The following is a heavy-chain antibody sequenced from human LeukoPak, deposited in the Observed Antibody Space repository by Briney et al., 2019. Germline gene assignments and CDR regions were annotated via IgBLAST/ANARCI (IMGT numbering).Heavy chain of an antibody. D-gene: IGHD3-22*01. Sequence: SETLSLTCAVYGGSFSGYYWSWIRQPPGKGLEWIGEINHSGSTNYNPSLKSRVTISVDTSKNQFSLKLSSVTAADTAVYYCARLPRVVVIKAPYLDYWGQGTLVTVSS. V-gene: IGHV4-34*01. CDR1: GGSFSGYY. J-gene: IGHJ4*02. CDR3: ARLPRVVVIKAPYLDY. CDR2: INHSGST.